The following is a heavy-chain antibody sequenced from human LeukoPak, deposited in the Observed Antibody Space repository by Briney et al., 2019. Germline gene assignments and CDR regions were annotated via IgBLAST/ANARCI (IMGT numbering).Heavy chain of an antibody. CDR2: ISTSSSYI. D-gene: IGHD3-9*01. J-gene: IGHJ4*02. V-gene: IGHV3-21*06. CDR1: GFTVSAIY. CDR3: ASPGSTLTGGPV. Sequence: GGSLRLSCAVSGFTVSAIYMSWVRQAPGKGLEWVSSISTSSSYIKYADSVKGRFTISRDNALNSVYLQMNSLRADDTAVYYCASPGSTLTGGPVWGQGSLVTVSS.